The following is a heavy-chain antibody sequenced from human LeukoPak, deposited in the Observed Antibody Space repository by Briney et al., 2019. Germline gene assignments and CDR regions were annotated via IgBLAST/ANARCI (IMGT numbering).Heavy chain of an antibody. CDR1: GFTFSSYW. D-gene: IGHD3-22*01. J-gene: IGHJ4*02. V-gene: IGHV3-7*05. CDR2: IKEDGSDK. CDR3: VRGGYYHIY. Sequence: GGSLRLSCATSGFTFSSYWMTWVRQAQGRGLEWVANIKEDGSDKYYVYSVKGRFTISRDNARNSLYLQMNSLRADDTAMYYCVRGGYYHIYWGQGTLVTVSS.